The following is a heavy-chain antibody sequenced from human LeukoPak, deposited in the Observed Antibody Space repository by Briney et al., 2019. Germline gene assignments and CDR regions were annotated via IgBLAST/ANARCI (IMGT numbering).Heavy chain of an antibody. J-gene: IGHJ6*03. V-gene: IGHV1-69*06. D-gene: IGHD3-3*01. Sequence: SVKVSCKASGGTFSSYAISWVRQAPGQGLEWMGGIIPIFGTANYAQKFQGRVTITADKSTSTAYMELSSLRSEDTAVYYCARVGYDFWSGSHYYYYMDVWGKGTTVTVSS. CDR2: IIPIFGTA. CDR1: GGTFSSYA. CDR3: ARVGYDFWSGSHYYYYMDV.